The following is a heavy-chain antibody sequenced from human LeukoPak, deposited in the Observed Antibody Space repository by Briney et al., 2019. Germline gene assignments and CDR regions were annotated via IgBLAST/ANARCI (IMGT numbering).Heavy chain of an antibody. J-gene: IGHJ4*02. D-gene: IGHD2-15*01. CDR1: GFTFSSYS. V-gene: IGHV3-48*01. Sequence: GGSLRLSCAASGFTFSSYSMNWVRQAPGKGLEWVSYISSSSSTIYNADSVKGRFTISRDNAKNSLYLQMNSLRAEDTAVYYCAREVASIVDYWGQGTLVTVSS. CDR2: ISSSSSTI. CDR3: AREVASIVDY.